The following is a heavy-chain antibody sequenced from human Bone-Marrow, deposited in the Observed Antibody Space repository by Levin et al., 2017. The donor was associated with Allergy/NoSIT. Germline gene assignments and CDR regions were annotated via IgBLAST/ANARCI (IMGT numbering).Heavy chain of an antibody. Sequence: PGGSLRLSCAASGFTFDDYAMHWVRQTPGRGLEWVSGISWNSGKIGYGDSMKGRFTISRDNAKSSLYLQMNSLRVEDTALYYGAKTRGFSFGIDAFDMWGQGTMVTVSS. V-gene: IGHV3-9*01. CDR2: ISWNSGKI. CDR1: GFTFDDYA. D-gene: IGHD5-12*01. J-gene: IGHJ3*02. CDR3: AKTRGFSFGIDAFDM.